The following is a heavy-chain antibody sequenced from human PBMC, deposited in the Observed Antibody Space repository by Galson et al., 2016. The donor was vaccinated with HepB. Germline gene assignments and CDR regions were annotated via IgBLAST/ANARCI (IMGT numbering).Heavy chain of an antibody. CDR2: ISSSGEHI. V-gene: IGHV3-23*01. D-gene: IGHD3-10*01. J-gene: IGHJ4*02. Sequence: SLRLSCAASGFTFSSHAMSWVRQSPGKGLEWVSSISSSGEHISFADSVKGRLTISRDNSKNTVSLLMSSLRVEDTAIYYCAKVGFSDLDHWGQGTLVTVSS. CDR1: GFTFSSHA. CDR3: AKVGFSDLDH.